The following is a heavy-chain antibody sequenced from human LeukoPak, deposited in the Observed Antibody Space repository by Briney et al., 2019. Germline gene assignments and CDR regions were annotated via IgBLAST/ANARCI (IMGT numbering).Heavy chain of an antibody. V-gene: IGHV5-51*01. D-gene: IGHD6-13*01. CDR2: IYPGDSDI. CDR3: ARWVASAGTYWFDP. J-gene: IGHJ5*02. Sequence: GESLKISCKSSGYRFTSYWIGWVRQMPGKGLEWMGIIYPGDSDIRYNPSFQGQVTISADKSITTAYLQWGSLKTSDTAMYYCARWVASAGTYWFDPWGQGTLVTVSS. CDR1: GYRFTSYW.